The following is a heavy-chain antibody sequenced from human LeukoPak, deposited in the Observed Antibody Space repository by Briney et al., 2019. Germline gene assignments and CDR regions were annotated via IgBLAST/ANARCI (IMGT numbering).Heavy chain of an antibody. CDR3: AKYLYPTTPYFDY. D-gene: IGHD4-11*01. J-gene: IGHJ4*02. V-gene: IGHV3-23*01. CDR2: VSDSGSAT. Sequence: GGSLRLSCAASGFTFSSYAMTWVRQAPGKGLEWVSTVSDSGSATLYADSVKGRFTISRDNSKNTLYLQMHSLRAEDTALYYCAKYLYPTTPYFDYWGQGTLVTVSS. CDR1: GFTFSSYA.